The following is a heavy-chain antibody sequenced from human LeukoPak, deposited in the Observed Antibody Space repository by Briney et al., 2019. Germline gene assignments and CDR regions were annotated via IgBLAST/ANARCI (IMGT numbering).Heavy chain of an antibody. J-gene: IGHJ6*03. V-gene: IGHV1-18*01. CDR3: ATTVVTPGDYYYYYMDV. CDR2: ISAYNGNT. D-gene: IGHD4-23*01. CDR1: GYTFTSYG. Sequence: ASVKVSCKASGYTFTSYGISWVRQAPGQGLEWMGWISAYNGNTNYAQKLQGRVTMTTDTSTSTAFMELRSLRSDDTAVYYCATTVVTPGDYYYYYMDVWGKGTTVTVSS.